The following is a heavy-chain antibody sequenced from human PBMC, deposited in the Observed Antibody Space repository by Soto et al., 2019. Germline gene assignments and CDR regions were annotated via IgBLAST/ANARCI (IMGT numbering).Heavy chain of an antibody. Sequence: QITLKESGPTLVKPTQTLTLTCTFSGFSFTTYGVGVGWIRQAPGKAPEWLALIYWDVQKTFRSSLESRLTITKDTSKDQVVLTITNMDPVDTATYYCTKKGQYHDSSACGRDCYMDVWGKGTTVTVSS. J-gene: IGHJ6*04. D-gene: IGHD2-2*01. CDR3: TKKGQYHDSSACGRDCYMDV. CDR1: GFSFTTYGVG. V-gene: IGHV2-5*02. CDR2: IYWDVQK.